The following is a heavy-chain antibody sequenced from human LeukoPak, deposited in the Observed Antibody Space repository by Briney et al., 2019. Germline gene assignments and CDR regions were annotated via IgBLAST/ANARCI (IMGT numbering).Heavy chain of an antibody. Sequence: AGGSLRLSCGASGFNFSSYGMHWVRQAPGKGLEWVAFIRYDGSNKYYADSVKGRFTISRDNSKNTLYLQMNSPRAEDTAVYYCAKLGGYSGSYYDAFDIWGQGTMVTVSS. J-gene: IGHJ3*02. CDR3: AKLGGYSGSYYDAFDI. D-gene: IGHD1-26*01. V-gene: IGHV3-30*02. CDR2: IRYDGSNK. CDR1: GFNFSSYG.